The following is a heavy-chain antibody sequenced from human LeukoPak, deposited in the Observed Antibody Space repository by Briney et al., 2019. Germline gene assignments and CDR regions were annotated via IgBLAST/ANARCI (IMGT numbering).Heavy chain of an antibody. CDR1: GFSTYSNY. D-gene: IGHD1-26*01. CDR2: GYSGGST. V-gene: IGHV3-66*02. CDR3: ARDLGWDNITSFHF. Sequence: GGSLRLSCVASGFSTYSNYMSWVRQPPGKGLEWVSVGYSGGSTNHAESVRGRFIVSRDLPRNTIYLQMNDLRPEDTAVYYCARDLGWDNITSFHFWGQGVLVTVS. J-gene: IGHJ4*02.